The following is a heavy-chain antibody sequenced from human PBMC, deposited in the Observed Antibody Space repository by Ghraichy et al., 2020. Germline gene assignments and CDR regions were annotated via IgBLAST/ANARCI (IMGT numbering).Heavy chain of an antibody. Sequence: QTLSLTCTVSGGSISSSSYYWGWIRQPPGKGLEWIGSIYYSGSTYYNPSLKSRVTISVDTSKNQFSLKLSSVTAADTAVYYCASPRAYGDYEIGAFDIWGQGTMVTVSS. J-gene: IGHJ3*02. CDR1: GGSISSSSYY. D-gene: IGHD4-17*01. CDR3: ASPRAYGDYEIGAFDI. CDR2: IYYSGST. V-gene: IGHV4-39*01.